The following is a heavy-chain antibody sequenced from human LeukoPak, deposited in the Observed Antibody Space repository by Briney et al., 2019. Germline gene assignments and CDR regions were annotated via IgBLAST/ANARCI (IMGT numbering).Heavy chain of an antibody. Sequence: GGSLRLSCVAFEFTFSNYWMSWVRQAPGKGLEWVANIKQDGNQRYYVDSVKGRFTISRDNAKNTVYLQINSLRDEDTAVYYCARICSSTDCLIPDWGQGTLVTVSS. D-gene: IGHD2-2*01. CDR3: ARICSSTDCLIPD. CDR1: EFTFSNYW. CDR2: IKQDGNQR. V-gene: IGHV3-7*01. J-gene: IGHJ4*02.